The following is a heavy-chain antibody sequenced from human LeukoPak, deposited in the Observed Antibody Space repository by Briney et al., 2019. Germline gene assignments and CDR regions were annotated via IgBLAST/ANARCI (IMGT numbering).Heavy chain of an antibody. CDR2: INHSGST. V-gene: IGHV4-34*01. CDR1: GGSFSGYY. Sequence: PSETLSLTCAVYGGSFSGYYWSWIRQPPGKGLEWIGEINHSGSTNYNPSLKSRVTISVDTSKNQFSLKLRSVTAADTAVYYCARVVQSTDSSGFYLPEYFQHWGQGTLVTVSS. CDR3: ARVVQSTDSSGFYLPEYFQH. J-gene: IGHJ1*01. D-gene: IGHD3-22*01.